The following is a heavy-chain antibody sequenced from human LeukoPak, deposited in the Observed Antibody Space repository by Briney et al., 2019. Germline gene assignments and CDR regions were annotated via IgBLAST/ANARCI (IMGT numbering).Heavy chain of an antibody. J-gene: IGHJ3*02. CDR3: ARRRIVGATRFAFDI. V-gene: IGHV4-30-4*01. D-gene: IGHD1-26*01. Sequence: PSETLSLTCTVSGGSISSGDYYWSWIRQPPGKGLEWIGYIYYSGSTYYNPSLKSRVTISVDTSKNQFSLKLSSVTAADTAVYYCARRRIVGATRFAFDIWGQGTMVTVSS. CDR1: GGSISSGDYY. CDR2: IYYSGST.